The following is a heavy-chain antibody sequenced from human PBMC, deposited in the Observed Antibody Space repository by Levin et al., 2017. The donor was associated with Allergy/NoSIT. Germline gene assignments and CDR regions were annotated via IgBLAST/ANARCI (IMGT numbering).Heavy chain of an antibody. CDR1: GGSISSSNW. D-gene: IGHD6-6*01. V-gene: IGHV4-4*02. CDR2: IYHSGST. J-gene: IGHJ4*02. CDR3: ARTASIAARHSARELDY. Sequence: SETLSLTCAVSGGSISSSNWWSWVRQPPGKGLEWIGEIYHSGSTNYNPSLKSRVTISVDKSKNQFSLKLSSVTAADTAVYYCARTASIAARHSARELDYWGQGTLVTVSS.